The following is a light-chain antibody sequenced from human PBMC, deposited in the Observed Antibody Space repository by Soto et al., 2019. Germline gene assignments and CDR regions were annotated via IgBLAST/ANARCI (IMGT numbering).Light chain of an antibody. V-gene: IGLV2-11*01. CDR3: CSYAGGSYV. CDR2: DVN. Sequence: QSALTQPRSVSGSPGQSVTVSCTGTSSDVGTYDYISWYQLHPGKAPKLMIFDVNKRPSGVPERFYGSKSGNTASLTISGLQTEDEADYYCCSYAGGSYVFGSGTQLTVL. J-gene: IGLJ6*01. CDR1: SSDVGTYDY.